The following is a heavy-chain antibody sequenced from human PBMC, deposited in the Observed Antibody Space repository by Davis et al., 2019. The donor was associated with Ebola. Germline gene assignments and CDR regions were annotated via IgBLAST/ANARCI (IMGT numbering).Heavy chain of an antibody. CDR3: TRRDYDILTGYYYYGMDV. CDR1: GFTFSSYA. CDR2: ISGSGGST. Sequence: GGSLRLSCAASGFTFSSYAMSWVRQAPGKGLEWVSAISGSGGSTYYADSVKGRFTISRDNSKNTAYLQMNSLKTEDTAVYYCTRRDYDILTGYYYYGMDVWGQGTTVTVSS. V-gene: IGHV3-23*01. D-gene: IGHD3-9*01. J-gene: IGHJ6*02.